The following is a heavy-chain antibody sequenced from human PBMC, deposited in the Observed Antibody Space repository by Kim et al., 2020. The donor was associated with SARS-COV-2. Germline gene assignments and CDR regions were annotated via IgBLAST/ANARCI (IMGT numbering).Heavy chain of an antibody. CDR2: ISWNSGSI. V-gene: IGHV3-9*01. Sequence: GGSLRLSCAASGFTFDDYAMHWVRQAPGKGLEWVSGISWNSGSIGYADSVKGRFTISRDNAKNSLYLQMNSLRAEDTALYYCAKSQYYYDSSGTIDYWGQGTLVTVSS. J-gene: IGHJ4*02. CDR1: GFTFDDYA. D-gene: IGHD3-22*01. CDR3: AKSQYYYDSSGTIDY.